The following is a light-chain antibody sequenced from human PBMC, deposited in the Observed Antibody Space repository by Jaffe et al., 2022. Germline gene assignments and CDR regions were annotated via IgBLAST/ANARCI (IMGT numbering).Light chain of an antibody. V-gene: IGKV3-20*01. CDR2: NTS. Sequence: EIVLTQSPGTLSLFPGETATVSCRASQSVNGPYLAWYQQKPGQAPRLLIFNTSNRATGIPDRFSGSRSGADYTLTISRLEPEDFAVYYCQNYGTSPRYAFGLGTKLEIK. J-gene: IGKJ2*01. CDR3: QNYGTSPRYA. CDR1: QSVNGPY.